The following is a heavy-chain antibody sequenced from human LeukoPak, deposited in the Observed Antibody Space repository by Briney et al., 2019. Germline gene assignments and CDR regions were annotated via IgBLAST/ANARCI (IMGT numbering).Heavy chain of an antibody. J-gene: IGHJ4*02. CDR1: GFTFSNYA. CDR3: AKGTTGTPPRPFDY. V-gene: IGHV3-23*01. Sequence: GGSLRLSCAASGFTFSNYAMSWVRQAPGKGLGWVSAITGSGAVTYYADSVKGRFTISRDNSKNTLYLQMNSLRAEDTAVYYCAKGTTGTPPRPFDYWGQGTLVTVSS. D-gene: IGHD1-1*01. CDR2: ITGSGAVT.